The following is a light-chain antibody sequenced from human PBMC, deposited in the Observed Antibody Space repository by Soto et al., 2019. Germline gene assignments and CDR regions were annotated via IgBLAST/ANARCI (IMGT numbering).Light chain of an antibody. CDR2: GAS. CDR1: QSVSNNY. J-gene: IGKJ4*01. V-gene: IGKV3-20*01. CDR3: QQYGSSLGVN. Sequence: EIVLTQSPCTLSRWALEKATLAVVSVQSVSNNYLAWYQQKPGQAPRLLIYGASNRATGIPDRFSGSGSGTDFTLTISRLAPEDLAVYYCQQYGSSLGVNFGGGTKVDIK.